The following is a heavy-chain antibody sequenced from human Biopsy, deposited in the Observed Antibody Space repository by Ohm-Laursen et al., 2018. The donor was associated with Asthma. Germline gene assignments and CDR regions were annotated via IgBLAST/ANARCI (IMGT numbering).Heavy chain of an antibody. J-gene: IGHJ3*01. CDR1: GYTFISYA. CDR3: ARTYYDFLTGQVNDAFAL. V-gene: IGHV1-3*01. CDR2: INAGNGNT. Sequence: DSVKVSCKASGYTFISYAIHWVRQAPGQRLEWMGWINAGNGNTKYSQKFQGRVTITRDTSASTAYMDLRSLRSEDTAMYYCARTYYDFLTGQVNDAFALWGQGTMVTVSS. D-gene: IGHD3-9*01.